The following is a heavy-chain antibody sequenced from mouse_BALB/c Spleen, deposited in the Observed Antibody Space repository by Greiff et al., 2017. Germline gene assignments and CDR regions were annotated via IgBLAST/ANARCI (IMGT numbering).Heavy chain of an antibody. CDR3: ARCLWDLYAMDY. CDR1: GYTFTDYA. V-gene: IGHV1S137*01. Sequence: VQLQQSGAELVRPGVSVKISCKGSGYTFTDYAMHWVKQSHAKSLEWIGVISTYYGDASYNQKFKGKATMNVDKSSSTAYMQLSSLTSEDSAVYYCARCLWDLYAMDYWGQGTSVTVSS. J-gene: IGHJ4*01. D-gene: IGHD6-1*01. CDR2: ISTYYGDA.